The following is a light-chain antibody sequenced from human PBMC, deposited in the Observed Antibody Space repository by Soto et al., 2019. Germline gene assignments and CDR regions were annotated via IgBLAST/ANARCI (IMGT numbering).Light chain of an antibody. CDR1: QSLEYSDGNTF. CDR2: QVS. J-gene: IGKJ1*01. V-gene: IGKV2-30*01. CDR3: MQGTHWPWT. Sequence: DVVLTQSPISLPVTLGQPASMSCRSSQSLEYSDGNTFLNWFHQRPGQSPRRLIYQVSNRDSGVPDRFTGSGSGTDFTLRISRVEAEDVGIYFCMQGTHWPWTFGQGTKVEI.